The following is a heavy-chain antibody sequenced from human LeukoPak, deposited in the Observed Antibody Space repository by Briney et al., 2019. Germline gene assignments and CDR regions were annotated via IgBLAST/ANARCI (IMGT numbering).Heavy chain of an antibody. D-gene: IGHD6-19*01. J-gene: IGHJ4*02. Sequence: SETLSLTCTVSGGSISSHYWSWIRPPPGKGLEWIGYIYYSGSTNYNPSLKSRVTISVDTSKNQFSLKLSSVTAADTAVYYCARARIAVAATEDWGQGTLVTVSS. CDR3: ARARIAVAATED. CDR1: GGSISSHY. V-gene: IGHV4-59*11. CDR2: IYYSGST.